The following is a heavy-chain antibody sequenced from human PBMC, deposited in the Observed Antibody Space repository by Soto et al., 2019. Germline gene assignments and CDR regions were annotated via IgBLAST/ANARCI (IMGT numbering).Heavy chain of an antibody. Sequence: QVQLQESGPGLVKPSQTLSLTCTVSGGSISSGGYYWSWIRQHPGKGLEWIGYIYYSGSTYYNPSLKSRVTISVDTSKTQFSLKLSSVTAADTAVYYCAREPNYFDSSGYYSPRNRAIYYFDYWGQGTLVTVSS. J-gene: IGHJ4*02. V-gene: IGHV4-31*03. D-gene: IGHD3-22*01. CDR3: AREPNYFDSSGYYSPRNRAIYYFDY. CDR2: IYYSGST. CDR1: GGSISSGGYY.